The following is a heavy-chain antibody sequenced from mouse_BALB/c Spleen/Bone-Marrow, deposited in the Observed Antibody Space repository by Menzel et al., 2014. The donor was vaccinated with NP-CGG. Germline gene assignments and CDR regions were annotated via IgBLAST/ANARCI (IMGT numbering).Heavy chain of an antibody. D-gene: IGHD2-1*01. Sequence: QVQLQQSGAELVKPGASVKLSCKASGYTFTSYYMYWVKQRPGQGLEWIGEINPSNGGTNFNEKSKSKATLTVDKSSSTAYTQLSSLTSEDSAVYYCTGYGNYYFDYWGQGTTLTVSS. J-gene: IGHJ2*01. CDR1: GYTFTSYY. V-gene: IGHV1S81*02. CDR3: TGYGNYYFDY. CDR2: INPSNGGT.